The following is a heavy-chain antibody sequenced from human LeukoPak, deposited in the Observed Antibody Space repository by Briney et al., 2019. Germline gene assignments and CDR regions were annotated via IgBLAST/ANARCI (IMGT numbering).Heavy chain of an antibody. Sequence: GGSLRLSCAASGFTFSSYAMSWVRHAPGKGLEWVSAISGSGGSTYYADSVKGRFTIYRDNSKNTLYLQMNSLRAEDTAVYYCAKESGIAVAGFFDYWGQGTLVTVSS. CDR2: ISGSGGST. CDR3: AKESGIAVAGFFDY. J-gene: IGHJ4*02. D-gene: IGHD6-19*01. CDR1: GFTFSSYA. V-gene: IGHV3-23*01.